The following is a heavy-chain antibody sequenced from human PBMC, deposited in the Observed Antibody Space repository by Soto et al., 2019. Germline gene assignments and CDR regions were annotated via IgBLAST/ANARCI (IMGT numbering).Heavy chain of an antibody. CDR3: TKDLGGWAAAGPDGFDI. CDR1: GFTFSSYG. V-gene: IGHV3-30*18. CDR2: TSYDGRSE. J-gene: IGHJ3*02. D-gene: IGHD6-13*01. Sequence: ESGGGVVQPGRSLRLSCAASGFTFSSYGMHWVRQAPGKGLEWVAITSYDGRSEYYADSVKGRFTISRDNSKNTLYLQMNSLSPEDTAVYYCTKDLGGWAAAGPDGFDIWGQGTMVTVSS.